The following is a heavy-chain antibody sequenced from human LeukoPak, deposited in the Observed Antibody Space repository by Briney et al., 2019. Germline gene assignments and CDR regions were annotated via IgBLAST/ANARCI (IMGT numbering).Heavy chain of an antibody. V-gene: IGHV4-61*02. CDR1: GDSISRRSSY. CDR2: VYSTGTP. J-gene: IGHJ4*01. Sequence: PSETLSLTCSVAGDSISRRSSYSTWIRQPAGRGLEGIGRVYSTGTPNYNPSLKSRLAMSVDTSKNQFSLTLNSVTAADTAVYFCTRGLQERDIIRGFDFWGPGILVTVSS. CDR3: TRGLQERDIIRGFDF. D-gene: IGHD3-10*01.